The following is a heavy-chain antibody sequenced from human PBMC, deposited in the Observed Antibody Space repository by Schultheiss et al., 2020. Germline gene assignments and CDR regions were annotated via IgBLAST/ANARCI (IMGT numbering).Heavy chain of an antibody. CDR1: GFTFDDYA. J-gene: IGHJ5*02. D-gene: IGHD2-21*02. CDR2: ISGSATST. V-gene: IGHV3-23*01. Sequence: GGSLRLSCAASGFTFDDYAMHWVRQAPGKGLEWVSGISGSATSTYYADSVEGRFTISRDNSKSTLYLQMSSLRAEDTAVYYCARDGENCGGDCYNWFDPWGQGTLVTVSS. CDR3: ARDGENCGGDCYNWFDP.